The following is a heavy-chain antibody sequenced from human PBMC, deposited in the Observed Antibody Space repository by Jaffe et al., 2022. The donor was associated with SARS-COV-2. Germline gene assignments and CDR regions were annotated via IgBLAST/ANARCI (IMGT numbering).Heavy chain of an antibody. V-gene: IGHV4-38-2*02. Sequence: QVQLQESGPGLVKPSETLSLTCTVSGYSISSGYYWGWIRQPPGRRLEWIGNIYADGSTRYNPSLTSRVTISVDTSKNQFSLRLNSVTAADTGLYYCARGIAYSGSYSDYWGQGTLVTVSS. D-gene: IGHD1-26*01. J-gene: IGHJ4*02. CDR2: IYADGST. CDR1: GYSISSGYY. CDR3: ARGIAYSGSYSDY.